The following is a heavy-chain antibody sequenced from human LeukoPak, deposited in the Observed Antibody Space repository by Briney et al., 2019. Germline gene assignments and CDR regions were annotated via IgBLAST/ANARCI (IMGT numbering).Heavy chain of an antibody. CDR3: AKEIVGAPTPGAY. Sequence: SETLSLTCAVSTDSITSNWWSWVRQPPGKGPEWIREVHKSGSTNYYPSLQSRVTISIDKSKNQIALELTSVTAADTAVYYCAKEIVGAPTPGAYWGQGILVTVSS. D-gene: IGHD1-26*01. CDR2: VHKSGST. J-gene: IGHJ4*02. V-gene: IGHV4-4*02. CDR1: TDSITSNW.